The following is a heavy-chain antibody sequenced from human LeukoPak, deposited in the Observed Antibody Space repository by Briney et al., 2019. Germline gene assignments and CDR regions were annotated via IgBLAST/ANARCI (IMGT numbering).Heavy chain of an antibody. V-gene: IGHV3-23*01. CDR1: GFTFSSYA. J-gene: IGHJ6*03. CDR3: ARDLLGYNYYYMDV. Sequence: PGGSLRLSCAASGFTFSSYAMSWVRQAPGKGLEWVSAISGSGDSTYYADSVKGRFTISRDNAKNSLYLQMNSLRAEDTAVYYCARDLLGYNYYYMDVWGKGTTVTVSS. CDR2: ISGSGDST. D-gene: IGHD3-16*02.